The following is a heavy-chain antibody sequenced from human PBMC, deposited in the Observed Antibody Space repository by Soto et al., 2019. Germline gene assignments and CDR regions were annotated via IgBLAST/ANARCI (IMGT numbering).Heavy chain of an antibody. Sequence: GGSLRLSCAASGFTFSSYAMSWVRQAPGKGLEWVSAISGSGGSTYYADSVKGRFTISRDNSKNTLYLQMNSLRAEDTAVYYCAKDKEIQRARGYFDYWGQGTLVTVSS. CDR1: GFTFSSYA. V-gene: IGHV3-23*01. CDR2: ISGSGGST. J-gene: IGHJ4*02. CDR3: AKDKEIQRARGYFDY. D-gene: IGHD1-1*01.